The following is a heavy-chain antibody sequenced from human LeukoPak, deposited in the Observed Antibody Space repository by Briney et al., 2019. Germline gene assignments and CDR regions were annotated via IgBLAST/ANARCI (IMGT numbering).Heavy chain of an antibody. Sequence: ASVKFSCKVSGYTLTELSMHWVRQAPGKGLEWMGGFDPEDGETIYAQKFQGRVTMTEDTSTDTAYMELSSLRSEDTAVYYCATDRGSSRLDDAFDIWGQGTMVTVSS. J-gene: IGHJ3*02. CDR2: FDPEDGET. CDR1: GYTLTELS. V-gene: IGHV1-24*01. CDR3: ATDRGSSRLDDAFDI. D-gene: IGHD6-13*01.